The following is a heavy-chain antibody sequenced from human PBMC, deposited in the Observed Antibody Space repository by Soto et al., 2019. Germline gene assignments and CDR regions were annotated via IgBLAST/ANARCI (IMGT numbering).Heavy chain of an antibody. CDR2: ISGSGGNT. CDR1: GFTFSRYV. D-gene: IGHD3-9*01. J-gene: IGHJ6*02. CDR3: AKGLDNYNNHF. V-gene: IGHV3-23*01. Sequence: PGGSLRLSCAASGFTFSRYVMTWVRQAPGKGLEWVSGISGSGGNTYYADSVKGRFTISRDNSKNTLNLQMNSLRAEDTAVYYCAKGLDNYNNHFWGQGTTVTVSS.